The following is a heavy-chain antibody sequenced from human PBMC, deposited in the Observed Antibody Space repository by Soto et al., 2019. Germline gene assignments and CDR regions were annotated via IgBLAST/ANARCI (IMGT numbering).Heavy chain of an antibody. Sequence: ASVKASCRASGYEFINSYIHWVRQAPDQGLEWMVIINSSAGTTSYTQKFHGRFTMTPAPSTKTVYIQLRTMQFPPTPVYSRVRNASYNDPGSQDPWRQGTLVTAS. CDR3: VRNASYNDPGSQDP. CDR1: GYEFINSY. V-gene: IGHV1-46*03. J-gene: IGHJ5*02. D-gene: IGHD3-10*01. CDR2: INSSAGTT.